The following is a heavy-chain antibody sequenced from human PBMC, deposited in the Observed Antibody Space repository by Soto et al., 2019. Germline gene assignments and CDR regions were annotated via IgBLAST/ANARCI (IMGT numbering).Heavy chain of an antibody. CDR2: IYYSGST. CDR3: ARVIMITFGGTPIRFDP. J-gene: IGHJ5*02. CDR1: GGSISSYY. D-gene: IGHD3-16*01. V-gene: IGHV4-59*08. Sequence: ASETLSLTCTVSGGSISSYYWSWIRQPPGKGLEWIGYIYYSGSTNYNPSLKSRVTISVDTSKNQSSLKLSSVTAADTAVYYCARVIMITFGGTPIRFDPWGQGTLVTVSS.